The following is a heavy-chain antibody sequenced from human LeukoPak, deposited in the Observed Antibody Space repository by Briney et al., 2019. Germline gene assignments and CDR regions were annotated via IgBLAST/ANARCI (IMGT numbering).Heavy chain of an antibody. V-gene: IGHV3-21*01. CDR3: ARPPGSILTGSLGD. Sequence: PGGSLRLSCAASGFTFSSYSMNWVRQAPGKGLEWVSSISSSSSYIYYADSVKGRFTTSRDNAKNSLYLQMNSLRAEDTAVYYCARPPGSILTGSLGDWGQGTLVTVSS. CDR2: ISSSSSYI. J-gene: IGHJ4*02. CDR1: GFTFSSYS. D-gene: IGHD3-9*01.